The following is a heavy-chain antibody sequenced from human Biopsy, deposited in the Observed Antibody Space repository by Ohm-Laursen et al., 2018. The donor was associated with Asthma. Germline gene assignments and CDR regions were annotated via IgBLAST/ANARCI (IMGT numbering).Heavy chain of an antibody. CDR2: IRNSSSAI. CDR1: GFTFSRYA. CDR3: ARISGHRGY. D-gene: IGHD5-12*01. V-gene: IGHV3-48*01. Sequence: SLRLSCAASGFTFSRYAIHWVRQAPGMGLEWVSYIRNSSSAIYYANSVKGRFTISRDNTKNSLYLQMNSLRAEDTAVYYCARISGHRGYWGQGTLVTVSS. J-gene: IGHJ4*02.